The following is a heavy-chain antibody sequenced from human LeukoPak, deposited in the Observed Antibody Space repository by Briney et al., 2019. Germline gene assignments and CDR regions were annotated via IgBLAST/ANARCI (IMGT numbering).Heavy chain of an antibody. CDR2: ISYDGSNK. V-gene: IGHV3-30*18. CDR1: GFTFSSYG. CDR3: AKPPEVGATVGYFDY. Sequence: GRSLRLSCAASGFTFSSYGMHWVRQAPGKGLEWVALISYDGSNKYYADSVKGRFTISRDNSKNTLYLQMNSLRAEDTAMYYCAKPPEVGATVGYFDYWAREPWSPSPQ. D-gene: IGHD1-26*01. J-gene: IGHJ4*02.